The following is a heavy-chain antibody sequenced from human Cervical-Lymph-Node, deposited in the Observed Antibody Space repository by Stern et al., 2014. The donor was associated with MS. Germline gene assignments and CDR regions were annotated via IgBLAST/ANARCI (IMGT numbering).Heavy chain of an antibody. CDR3: ARGGSAYYYGMDV. CDR2: ISRTGDPI. J-gene: IGHJ6*02. CDR1: GFTFSDHY. Sequence: QVQLVESGGGLVKPGESLRLSCAASGFTFSDHYMSWVRQAPGKGLEWISYISRTGDPIYYADSVKGRFTISRDNVKNSLYLQINSLRAEDAALYYCARGGSAYYYGMDVWGQGTAVTVSS. V-gene: IGHV3-11*01.